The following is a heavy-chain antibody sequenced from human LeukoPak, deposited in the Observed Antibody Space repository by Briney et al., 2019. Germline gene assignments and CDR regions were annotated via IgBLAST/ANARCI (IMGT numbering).Heavy chain of an antibody. CDR3: AREARGSGRDFDY. CDR2: ISGSGGST. V-gene: IGHV3-23*01. CDR1: GFTFSSYA. J-gene: IGHJ4*02. D-gene: IGHD1-26*01. Sequence: GGSLRLSCAASGFTFSSYAVSWVRQAPGKGLEWVSSISGSGGSTYSADSVKGRFTISRDNSKNTLYLQMNSLRAEDTAVYFCAREARGSGRDFDYWGQGILVTVSS.